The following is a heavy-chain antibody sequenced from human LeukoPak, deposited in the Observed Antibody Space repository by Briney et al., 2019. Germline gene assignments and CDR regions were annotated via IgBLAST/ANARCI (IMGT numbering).Heavy chain of an antibody. Sequence: GESLKISCKGSGYSFTTYWIGWVRPMPGKGLEWMGIIYPDDFDTRYSPSFQGQVTISADKSTSTAYLQWSSLKASDTAIYYCARRGYSSGWQNWFDPWGQGTLVTVSS. CDR2: IYPDDFDT. CDR1: GYSFTTYW. CDR3: ARRGYSSGWQNWFDP. V-gene: IGHV5-51*01. J-gene: IGHJ5*02. D-gene: IGHD6-19*01.